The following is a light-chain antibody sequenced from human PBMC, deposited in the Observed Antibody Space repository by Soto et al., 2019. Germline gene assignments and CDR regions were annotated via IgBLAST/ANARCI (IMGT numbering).Light chain of an antibody. CDR2: DVT. V-gene: IGLV2-14*01. CDR1: SSDVGGYIY. Sequence: QSVLTQPASVSGSPGQSITISCTGTSSDVGGYIYVSWYQQHPGKAPKLMIYDVTSRPSGVSYRFSGSKSGNTASLTISGLQAEDEADYYCSSYTTSSSYAFGTGTKVTAL. J-gene: IGLJ1*01. CDR3: SSYTTSSSYA.